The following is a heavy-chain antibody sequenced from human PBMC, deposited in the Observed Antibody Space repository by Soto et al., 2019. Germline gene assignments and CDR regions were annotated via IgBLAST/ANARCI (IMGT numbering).Heavy chain of an antibody. J-gene: IGHJ4*02. V-gene: IGHV3-48*01. Sequence: GGSLRLSCAVSGLTYMKYAMSWVRQAPGKGLEWVSYFSSSGSSIYYADSVKGRFTISRDNSKNTLYLQMNSLRAEDTAVYYCAANYDSSGYFDFWGQGTLVTVSS. CDR1: GLTYMKYA. CDR2: FSSSGSSI. CDR3: AANYDSSGYFDF. D-gene: IGHD3-22*01.